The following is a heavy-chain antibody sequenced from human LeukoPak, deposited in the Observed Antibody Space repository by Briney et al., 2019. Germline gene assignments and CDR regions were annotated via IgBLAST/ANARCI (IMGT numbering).Heavy chain of an antibody. Sequence: SVKVSCKTSGGTFSSYAISWVRQAPGQGLEWMGGIIPIFGTANYAQKFQGRVTITTDESTSTAYMELSSLRSEDTAVYYCASPRDGYNPPFDYWGQGTLVTGSS. J-gene: IGHJ4*02. CDR1: GGTFSSYA. D-gene: IGHD5-24*01. CDR2: IIPIFGTA. CDR3: ASPRDGYNPPFDY. V-gene: IGHV1-69*05.